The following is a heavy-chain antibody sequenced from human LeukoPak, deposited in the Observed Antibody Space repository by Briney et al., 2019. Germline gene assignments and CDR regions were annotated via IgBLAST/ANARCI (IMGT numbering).Heavy chain of an antibody. J-gene: IGHJ4*02. V-gene: IGHV1-18*01. D-gene: IGHD6-19*01. CDR1: GYTFTSYG. CDR2: ISAYNGNT. CDR3: ARDAYIAVAGTPLWYY. Sequence: ASVKVSCKASGYTFTSYGISWVRQAPGQGLEWMGWISAYNGNTNYAQKLQGRVTMTTDTSTSTAYMGLRSLRSDDTAVYCCARDAYIAVAGTPLWYYWGEGALVSLSS.